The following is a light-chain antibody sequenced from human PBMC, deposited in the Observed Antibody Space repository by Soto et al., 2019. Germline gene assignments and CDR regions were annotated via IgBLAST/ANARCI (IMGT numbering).Light chain of an antibody. Sequence: EIVLTQSPATLSLSPGARATLSCRASQRVSSYLAWYQQKPGQAPRLLIYVASNRATGIPTRFSGSGSGTNFTLTISSREPEDFAVYYCQQRSNWPPLYTFGQGTKLEIK. V-gene: IGKV3-11*01. CDR3: QQRSNWPPLYT. CDR1: QRVSSY. J-gene: IGKJ2*01. CDR2: VAS.